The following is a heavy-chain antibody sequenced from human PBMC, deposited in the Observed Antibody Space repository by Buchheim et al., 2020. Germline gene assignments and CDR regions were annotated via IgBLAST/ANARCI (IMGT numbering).Heavy chain of an antibody. Sequence: EVQLVESGGGLVQPGGSLRLSCAASGFSFSSHWMSWVRQAPGKGLEWVAHITQGGSESSYVDSVEGRFTISSDDATTSLFLQMNSLRAEDTAVYYCASPLPDNVFWGQGTL. CDR1: GFSFSSHW. J-gene: IGHJ4*02. CDR3: ASPLPDNVF. D-gene: IGHD1-14*01. CDR2: ITQGGSES. V-gene: IGHV3-7*03.